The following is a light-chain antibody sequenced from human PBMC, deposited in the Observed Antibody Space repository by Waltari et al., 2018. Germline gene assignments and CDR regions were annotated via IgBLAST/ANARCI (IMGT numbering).Light chain of an antibody. CDR2: DVT. CDR1: SSDVGGYNF. V-gene: IGLV2-14*03. CDR3: SSYSSTNTVV. J-gene: IGLJ3*02. Sequence: QSALTQPASVSGSPGQSVTISCTGTSSDVGGYNFVSWYQQHPGSAPKLLIYDVTHRPSGVSTRLSGSKSGDTASLTISGLQAADEAEYYCSSYSSTNTVVFGGGTQLTV.